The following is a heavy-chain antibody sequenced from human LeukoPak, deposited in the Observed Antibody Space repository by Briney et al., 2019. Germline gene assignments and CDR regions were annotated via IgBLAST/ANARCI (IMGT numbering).Heavy chain of an antibody. Sequence: GGSLRLSCTASGFTVSSNYMSWVRQAPGKGLEWVSVIYSGGSTYYADSVKGRFTISRDNSKNTLYLQMNSLRAKDTAVYYCARDGYYYDSSGYYYPTFDYWGQGTLVTVSS. CDR3: ARDGYYYDSSGYYYPTFDY. CDR2: IYSGGST. D-gene: IGHD3-22*01. CDR1: GFTVSSNY. J-gene: IGHJ4*02. V-gene: IGHV3-66*01.